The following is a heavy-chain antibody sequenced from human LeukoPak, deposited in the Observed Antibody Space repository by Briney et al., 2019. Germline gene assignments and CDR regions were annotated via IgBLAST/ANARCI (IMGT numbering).Heavy chain of an antibody. Sequence: GGSLRLSCAASGFTFSSYAMHWVRQAPGKGLEWVAVISYDGSNKYYADSVKGRFTISRDNSKNTLYLQMNSLSAEDTAVYYCARSDIVVVVAAMDPWGQGTLITVSS. J-gene: IGHJ5*02. CDR3: ARSDIVVVVAAMDP. CDR1: GFTFSSYA. V-gene: IGHV3-30*04. CDR2: ISYDGSNK. D-gene: IGHD2-15*01.